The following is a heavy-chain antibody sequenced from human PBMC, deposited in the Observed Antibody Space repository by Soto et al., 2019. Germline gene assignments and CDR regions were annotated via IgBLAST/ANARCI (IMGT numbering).Heavy chain of an antibody. CDR2: ISAYNGNT. D-gene: IGHD1-7*01. CDR1: GYTFTSYG. V-gene: IGHV1-18*04. Sequence: WASVKVSCKASGYTFTSYGISWVRQAPGQGLEWMGWISAYNGNTNYAQKLQGRVTMTTDTSTSTAYMELRSLRSDDTAVYYCARDSIVLTGTTTDPDAFDIWGQGTMVTVSS. J-gene: IGHJ3*02. CDR3: ARDSIVLTGTTTDPDAFDI.